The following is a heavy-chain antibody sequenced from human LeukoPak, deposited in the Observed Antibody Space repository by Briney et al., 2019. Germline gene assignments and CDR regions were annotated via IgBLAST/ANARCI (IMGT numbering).Heavy chain of an antibody. Sequence: ASVKVSCKASGYTFTSYYMHWVRQAPGKGLEWMGRVDPEDGETIYAEKFQGRVTITADTSTDTAYMELSSLRSEDTAVYYCATFFRIAAADYFDYWGQGTLVTVSS. CDR2: VDPEDGET. V-gene: IGHV1-69-2*01. CDR3: ATFFRIAAADYFDY. CDR1: GYTFTSYY. D-gene: IGHD6-13*01. J-gene: IGHJ4*02.